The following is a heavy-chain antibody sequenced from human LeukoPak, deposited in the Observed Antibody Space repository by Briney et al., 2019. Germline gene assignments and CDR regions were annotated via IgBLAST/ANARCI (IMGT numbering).Heavy chain of an antibody. Sequence: QAGRSLRLSCTASGFTFGDYAMSWFRQAPGKGLEWVGFIRSKAYGRTTEYAASVKGRFTISRDDSTSIAYLQMNSLKTEDTAVYYCTRVNTAMVLDYWGQGTLVTVSS. D-gene: IGHD5-18*01. CDR2: IRSKAYGRTT. J-gene: IGHJ4*02. CDR3: TRVNTAMVLDY. CDR1: GFTFGDYA. V-gene: IGHV3-49*03.